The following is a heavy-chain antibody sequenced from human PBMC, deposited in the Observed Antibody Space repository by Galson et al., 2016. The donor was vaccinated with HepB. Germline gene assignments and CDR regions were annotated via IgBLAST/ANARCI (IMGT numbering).Heavy chain of an antibody. CDR2: ISYHGSNK. CDR1: GFSFSSSA. V-gene: IGHV3-30*04. J-gene: IGHJ4*02. CDR3: ARDGYYYGSGSYGAATY. D-gene: IGHD3-10*01. Sequence: SLRLSCAASGFSFSSSAMHWVRQAPGKGLEWVAVISYHGSNKYYVDSAKGRFTISNDNSKNTLYLQMNSLRVEDTAMYYCARDGYYYGSGSYGAATYWGQGTPVTVSS.